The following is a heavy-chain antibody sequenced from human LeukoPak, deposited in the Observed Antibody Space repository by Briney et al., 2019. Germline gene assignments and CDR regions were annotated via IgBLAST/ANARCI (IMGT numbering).Heavy chain of an antibody. V-gene: IGHV3-30*02. Sequence: PGGSLRLSCVASGFTFSSYWMNWVRQAPGKGLEWVAFIRYDGSNKYYADSVKGRFTISRDNSKNTLYLQMNSLRAEDTAVYYCAKDSVTMVRGTIDYWGQGTLVTVSS. CDR3: AKDSVTMVRGTIDY. CDR1: GFTFSSYW. CDR2: IRYDGSNK. J-gene: IGHJ4*02. D-gene: IGHD3-10*01.